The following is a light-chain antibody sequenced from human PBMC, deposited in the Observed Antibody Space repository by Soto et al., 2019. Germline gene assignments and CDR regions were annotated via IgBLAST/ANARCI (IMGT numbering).Light chain of an antibody. CDR1: QSVGRN. CDR2: DAF. J-gene: IGKJ4*01. CDR3: QEYNNWPELT. V-gene: IGKV3-15*01. Sequence: EIVMTQSPGTLSVSPGQGATLSCRASQSVGRNLAWYQQKPGQAPRLLIYDAFITATGIPARFSGSGSGTGFTLTISSLQSEDCAVYYCQEYNNWPELTFGGGTKVEIK.